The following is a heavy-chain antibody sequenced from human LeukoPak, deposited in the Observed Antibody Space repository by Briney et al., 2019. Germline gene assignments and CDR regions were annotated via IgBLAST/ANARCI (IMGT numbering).Heavy chain of an antibody. CDR3: ARSAFSASRYWFDP. D-gene: IGHD6-13*01. CDR1: GGSVSSGSYY. J-gene: IGHJ5*02. CDR2: IYYSGST. V-gene: IGHV4-61*01. Sequence: SETLSLTCTVSGGSVSSGSYYWSWIRQPPGKGLERIGYIYYSGSTNYNPSLKSRVTISVDTSKNQYSLKLSSVTAADTSVYYCARSAFSASRYWFDPWGQGILVTVSS.